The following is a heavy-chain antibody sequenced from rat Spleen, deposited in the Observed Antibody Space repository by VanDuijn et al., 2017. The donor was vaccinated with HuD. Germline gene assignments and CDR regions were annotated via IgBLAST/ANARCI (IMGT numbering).Heavy chain of an antibody. CDR1: VYSITSSYR. Sequence: EVQLQESGPGLVKPSQSLSLTCSVTVYSITSSYRWSWIRKFPGSKLEWMGYINGAGSTTYNPSHKSRISITRDTSKNQFFLQLNSVTTEDTATDYCARWGGGNWYVMYAWGKGASVTVSS. J-gene: IGHJ4*01. CDR2: INGAGST. V-gene: IGHV3-3*01. D-gene: IGHD3-6*01. CDR3: ARWGGGNWYVMYA.